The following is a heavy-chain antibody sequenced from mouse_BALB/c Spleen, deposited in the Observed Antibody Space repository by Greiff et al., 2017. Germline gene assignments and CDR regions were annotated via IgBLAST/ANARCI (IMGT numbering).Heavy chain of an antibody. D-gene: IGHD1-1*01. V-gene: IGHV1S16*01. CDR2: INPSNGGT. CDR3: TKGSVLRYFDV. CDR1: GYTFTSYY. Sequence: LEESGAELVKPGASVKLSCKASGYTFTSYYMYWVKQRPGQGLEWIGEINPSNGGTNFNEKFKSKATLTVDKSSSTAYMQLSSLTSEDSAVYYCTKGSVLRYFDVWGAGTTVTVSS. J-gene: IGHJ1*01.